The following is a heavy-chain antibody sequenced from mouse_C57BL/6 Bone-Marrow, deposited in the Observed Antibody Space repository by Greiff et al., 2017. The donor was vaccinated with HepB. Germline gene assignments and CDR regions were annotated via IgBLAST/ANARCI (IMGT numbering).Heavy chain of an antibody. CDR2: ISDGGSYT. Sequence: EVQGVESGGGLVKPGGSLKLSCAASGFTFSDYYMYWVRQTPEKRLEWVATISDGGSYTYYPDSVKGRFTISRDNAKNNLYLQMSSLKSEDTAMYYCARAGGYPQAWFAYWGQGTLVTVSA. V-gene: IGHV5-4*02. CDR3: ARAGGYPQAWFAY. CDR1: GFTFSDYY. J-gene: IGHJ3*01.